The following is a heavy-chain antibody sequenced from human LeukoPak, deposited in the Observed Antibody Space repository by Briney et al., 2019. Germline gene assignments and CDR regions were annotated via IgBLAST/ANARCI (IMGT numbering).Heavy chain of an antibody. CDR3: ARARPYYYYGMDV. CDR2: ISSSGSTI. Sequence: GGSLRLSCAASGFTFSSYEMNWVRQAPGKGLEWVSYISSSGSTIYYADSVKGRFTISRDNAKNSLYLQMNSLRAEDTAVYYCARARPYYYYGMDVRGQGTTVTVSS. J-gene: IGHJ6*02. CDR1: GFTFSSYE. V-gene: IGHV3-48*03.